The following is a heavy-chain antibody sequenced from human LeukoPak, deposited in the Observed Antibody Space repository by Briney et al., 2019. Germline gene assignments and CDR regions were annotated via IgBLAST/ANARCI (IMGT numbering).Heavy chain of an antibody. CDR2: ISGSGGST. D-gene: IGHD3-22*01. CDR1: GFTFSSYA. CDR3: AKDRSRGSRGDY. Sequence: TGGSLRLSCAASGFTFSSYAMSWVRQAPGKGLEWVSAISGSGGSTYYADSVKGRFTISRDNSKNTLYLQMNSLRAEDTAVYYCAKDRSRGSRGDYWGQGTLVTVSS. V-gene: IGHV3-23*01. J-gene: IGHJ4*02.